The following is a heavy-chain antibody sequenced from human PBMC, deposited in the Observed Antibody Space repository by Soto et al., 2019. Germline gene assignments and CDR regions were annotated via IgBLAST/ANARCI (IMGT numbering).Heavy chain of an antibody. D-gene: IGHD6-25*01. V-gene: IGHV1-18*04. Sequence: QVQLVQSGTEVKKPGASVKVSCKAFGYTFTSYGFSWVRQVPGQGLEWLGWISAFNGDTKYAQTMKGRLTVTTDTSTTSVQMELRRLTPDDTAVYYCAREAGWQRMVPYDWGQGTLVTVSS. CDR2: ISAFNGDT. J-gene: IGHJ4*02. CDR1: GYTFTSYG. CDR3: AREAGWQRMVPYD.